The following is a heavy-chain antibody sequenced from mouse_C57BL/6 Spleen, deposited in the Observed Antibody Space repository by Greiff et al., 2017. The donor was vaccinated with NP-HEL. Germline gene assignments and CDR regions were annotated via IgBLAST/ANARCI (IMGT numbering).Heavy chain of an antibody. CDR1: GFTFSSYG. CDR3: ARQTYYSNFWYFDV. J-gene: IGHJ1*03. Sequence: EVKLVESGGDLVKPGGSLKLSCAASGFTFSSYGMSWVRQTPDKRLEWVATISSGGSYTYYPDSVKGRFTIARDNAKNTLYLQMSSLKSEDTAMYYCARQTYYSNFWYFDVWGTGTTVTVSS. V-gene: IGHV5-6*01. D-gene: IGHD2-5*01. CDR2: ISSGGSYT.